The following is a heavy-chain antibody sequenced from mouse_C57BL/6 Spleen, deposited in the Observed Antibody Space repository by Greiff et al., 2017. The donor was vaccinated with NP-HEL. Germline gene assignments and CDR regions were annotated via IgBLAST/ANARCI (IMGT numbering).Heavy chain of an antibody. V-gene: IGHV1-82*01. Sequence: QVQLQQSGPELVKPGASVKISCKASGYAFSSSWMNWVKQRPGKGLEWIGRIYPGDGDTNYNGKFKGKATLTADKSSSTAYMQLSSLTSEDSAVYFCASPLFYRAMDYWGQGTSVTVSS. D-gene: IGHD2-1*01. CDR3: ASPLFYRAMDY. CDR2: IYPGDGDT. J-gene: IGHJ4*01. CDR1: GYAFSSSW.